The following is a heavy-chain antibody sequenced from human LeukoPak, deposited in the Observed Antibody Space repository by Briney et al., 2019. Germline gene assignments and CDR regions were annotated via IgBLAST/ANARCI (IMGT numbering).Heavy chain of an antibody. CDR3: ARAFCSSSWYSYYYGMDV. D-gene: IGHD6-13*01. J-gene: IGHJ6*02. V-gene: IGHV4-59*01. CDR1: GGSISSYY. CDR2: IYYSGST. Sequence: RASETLSLTCTVSGGSISSYYWSWIRQPPGKGLEWIGYIYYSGSTNYNPSLKSRVTISVDTSKNQFSLKLSSVTAADTAVYYCARAFCSSSWYSYYYGMDVWGQGTTVTVSS.